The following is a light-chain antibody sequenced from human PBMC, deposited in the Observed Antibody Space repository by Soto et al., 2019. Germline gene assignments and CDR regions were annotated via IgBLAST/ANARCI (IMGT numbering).Light chain of an antibody. CDR3: SSNESGNIHV. CDR1: SSDVGGYNY. Sequence: QSVLTQPPSASGSPGQSVTISCTGTSSDVGGYNYVSWYQQHPGKAPKIMIYEVTKRPSGVPDRFSGSKSGNTASLTVSGLQAEYEADYYCSSNESGNIHVFGTGTDATVL. V-gene: IGLV2-8*01. CDR2: EVT. J-gene: IGLJ1*01.